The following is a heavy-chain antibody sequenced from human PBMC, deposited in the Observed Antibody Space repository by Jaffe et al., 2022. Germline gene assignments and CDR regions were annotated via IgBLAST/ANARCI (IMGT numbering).Heavy chain of an antibody. V-gene: IGHV1-69*05. J-gene: IGHJ4*02. CDR3: ARSDSSSWYVSRTYYFDY. CDR1: GGTFSSYA. Sequence: QVQLVQSGAEVKKPGSSVKVSCKASGGTFSSYAISWVRQAPGQGLEWMGGIIPIFGTANYAQKFQGRVTITTDESTSTAYMELSSLRSEDTAVYYCARSDSSSWYVSRTYYFDYWGQGTLVTVSS. D-gene: IGHD6-13*01. CDR2: IIPIFGTA.